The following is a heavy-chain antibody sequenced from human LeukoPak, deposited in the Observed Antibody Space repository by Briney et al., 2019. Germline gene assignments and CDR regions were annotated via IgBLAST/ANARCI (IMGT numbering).Heavy chain of an antibody. CDR3: ARAVLYYYDSSGSILIAFDI. Sequence: ASVKVSCKASGYTFTSYGISWVRQAPGQGLEWMGWISAYNGNTNYVQKLQGRVTMTTDTSTSTAYMELRSLRSDDTAVYYCARAVLYYYDSSGSILIAFDIWGQGTMVTVSS. V-gene: IGHV1-18*01. D-gene: IGHD3-22*01. J-gene: IGHJ3*02. CDR1: GYTFTSYG. CDR2: ISAYNGNT.